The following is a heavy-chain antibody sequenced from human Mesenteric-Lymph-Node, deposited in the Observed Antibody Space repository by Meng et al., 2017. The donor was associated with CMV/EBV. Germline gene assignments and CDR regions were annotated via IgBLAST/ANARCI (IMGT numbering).Heavy chain of an antibody. J-gene: IGHJ4*02. CDR1: GYTFPSYW. CDR2: ISPGASDP. D-gene: IGHD3-10*02. Sequence: CAGSGYTFPSYWFACVRPMPWRGLEWMGIISPGASDPRYSPSFQGQVTISADKSISTAYLQWSSLKASDTAMYYCARLGGGITMSDWGQGTLVTVSS. V-gene: IGHV5-51*01. CDR3: ARLGGGITMSD.